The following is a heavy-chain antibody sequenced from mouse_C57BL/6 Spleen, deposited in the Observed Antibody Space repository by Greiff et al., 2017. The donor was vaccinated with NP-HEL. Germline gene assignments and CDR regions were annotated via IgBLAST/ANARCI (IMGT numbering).Heavy chain of an antibody. J-gene: IGHJ4*01. CDR2: ISNGGGST. CDR3: ARRRGDAMDY. V-gene: IGHV5-12*01. D-gene: IGHD3-3*01. Sequence: DVMLVESGGGLVQPGGSLKLSCAASGFTFSDYYMYWVRQTPEKRLEWVAYISNGGGSTYYPDTVKGRFTISRDNAKNTLYLQMSRLKSEDTAMYYCARRRGDAMDYWGQGTSVTVSS. CDR1: GFTFSDYY.